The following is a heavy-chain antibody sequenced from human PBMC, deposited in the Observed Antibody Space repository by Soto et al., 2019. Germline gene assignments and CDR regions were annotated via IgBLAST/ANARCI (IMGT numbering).Heavy chain of an antibody. Sequence: QVQLQESGPGLVKPSQTLSLTCTVSGGSIRSGDYYWSWIRQPPGKGLEWIGSIYYSGSTSYNPSIKSRISISVDTSKSQFSLTVSYVTAAGTAVDYCARDVSHVEKIMVTGDVFDIWGQGTMVTVSS. V-gene: IGHV4-30-4*01. CDR1: GGSIRSGDYY. D-gene: IGHD5-18*01. CDR2: IYYSGST. J-gene: IGHJ3*02. CDR3: ARDVSHVEKIMVTGDVFDI.